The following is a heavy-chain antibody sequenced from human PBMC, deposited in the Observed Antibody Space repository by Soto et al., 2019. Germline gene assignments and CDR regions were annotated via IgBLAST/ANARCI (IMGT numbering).Heavy chain of an antibody. CDR2: IYYSGST. CDR3: ARALDIVATTGFDY. J-gene: IGHJ4*02. CDR1: GGSISSYY. V-gene: IGHV4-59*01. Sequence: SETLSLTCTVSGGSISSYYWSWIRQPPGKGLEWIGYIYYSGSTNYNPSLKSRVTISVDTSKNQFSLKLSSVTAADTAVYYCARALDIVATTGFDYWGQGTLVTVSS. D-gene: IGHD5-12*01.